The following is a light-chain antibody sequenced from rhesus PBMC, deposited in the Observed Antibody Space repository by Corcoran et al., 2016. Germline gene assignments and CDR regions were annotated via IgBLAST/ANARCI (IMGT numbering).Light chain of an antibody. CDR3: SSFAVTNTYI. Sequence: QAALTQPPSVSGSPGQSVTISCTGTSNAVGAYDYVSWYQQHPGTAPKLMIYEVSNRPSGVSDRFSGSKSGNTASLTISGLQAEDEADYYCSSFAVTNTYIFGAGTRLTVL. J-gene: IGLJ1*01. V-gene: IGLV2-23*01. CDR2: EVS. CDR1: SNAVGAYDY.